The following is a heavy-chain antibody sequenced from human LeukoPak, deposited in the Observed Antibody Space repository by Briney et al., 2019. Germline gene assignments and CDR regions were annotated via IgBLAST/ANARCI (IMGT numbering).Heavy chain of an antibody. Sequence: GGSLRLSCAASGFTFSSYSMNWVRQAPGKGLEWVSSISSSNSYIYYADSVKGRFTISRDNAKNSLYLQMNSLRAEDTAVYYCARDSISIFGVDYGMDVWGQGTTVTVSS. V-gene: IGHV3-21*01. D-gene: IGHD3-3*02. CDR3: ARDSISIFGVDYGMDV. J-gene: IGHJ6*02. CDR2: ISSSNSYI. CDR1: GFTFSSYS.